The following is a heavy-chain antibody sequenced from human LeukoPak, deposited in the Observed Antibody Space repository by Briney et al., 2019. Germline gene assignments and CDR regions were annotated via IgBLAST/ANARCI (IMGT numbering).Heavy chain of an antibody. CDR3: ARRLNIAAAGTYFDY. D-gene: IGHD6-13*01. J-gene: IGHJ4*02. Sequence: GESLKISCKASGYTFTKYWIGWVRQMPGKGLEWMGIIYPGDSDTRYSPSFQGQVTISADKSISTAYLQWSSLKASDTAIYYCARRLNIAAAGTYFDYWGQGTLVSVSS. CDR2: IYPGDSDT. CDR1: GYTFTKYW. V-gene: IGHV5-51*01.